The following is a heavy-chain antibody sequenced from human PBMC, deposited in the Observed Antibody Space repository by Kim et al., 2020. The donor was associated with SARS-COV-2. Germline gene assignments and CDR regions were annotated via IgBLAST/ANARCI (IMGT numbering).Heavy chain of an antibody. CDR1: GYNFNTYW. Sequence: GESLKISCKGSGYNFNTYWIGWVRQMSGKGPEWMGVIYPGDSDTRYNPSFQGQVTISADRSITTAYLKWSSLKASDTAIYYCARGGFGELDYFGMDVWGQGTTVSVSS. D-gene: IGHD3-10*01. CDR3: ARGGFGELDYFGMDV. J-gene: IGHJ6*02. CDR2: IYPGDSDT. V-gene: IGHV5-51*01.